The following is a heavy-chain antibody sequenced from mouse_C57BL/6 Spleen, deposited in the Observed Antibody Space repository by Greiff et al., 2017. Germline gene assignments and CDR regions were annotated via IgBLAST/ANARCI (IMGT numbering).Heavy chain of an antibody. Sequence: QVQLQQPGAELVKPGASVKMSCKASGYTFTSYWITWVKQRPGQGLEWIGDIYPGSGSTNYNEKFKSKATLTVDTSSSTAYMQLSSLTSEDSAVYYCARGTETVVDYAMDYWGQGTSVTVSS. J-gene: IGHJ4*01. CDR1: GYTFTSYW. CDR2: IYPGSGST. CDR3: ARGTETVVDYAMDY. V-gene: IGHV1-55*01. D-gene: IGHD1-1*01.